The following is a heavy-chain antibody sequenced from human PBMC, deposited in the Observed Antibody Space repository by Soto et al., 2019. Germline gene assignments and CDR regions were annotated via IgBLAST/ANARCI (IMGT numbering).Heavy chain of an antibody. V-gene: IGHV3-21*04. Sequence: GGSLRLSCAASGFTFSRYAMNWVRQAPGKGLEWVAYVDSFSNFIYYADSVRGRFTISRDNAANSLFLRMASLRAEDTAVYFCVKEGGMKYFDFWGRGTVVTVSS. D-gene: IGHD3-16*01. J-gene: IGHJ2*01. CDR3: VKEGGMKYFDF. CDR2: VDSFSNFI. CDR1: GFTFSRYA.